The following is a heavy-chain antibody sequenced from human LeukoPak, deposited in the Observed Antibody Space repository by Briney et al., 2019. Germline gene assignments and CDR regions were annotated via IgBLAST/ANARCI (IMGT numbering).Heavy chain of an antibody. D-gene: IGHD3-10*01. CDR1: GDSISSSSYY. Sequence: SETLSLTCTVSGDSISSSSYYWGWIRQPPGKGLEWIGSIYYSGSTYYNPSLKSRVTISVDTSKNQFSLKLSSVTAADTAVYYCARDWGVRGVIITHDYWGQGTLVTVSS. V-gene: IGHV4-39*07. J-gene: IGHJ4*02. CDR3: ARDWGVRGVIITHDY. CDR2: IYYSGST.